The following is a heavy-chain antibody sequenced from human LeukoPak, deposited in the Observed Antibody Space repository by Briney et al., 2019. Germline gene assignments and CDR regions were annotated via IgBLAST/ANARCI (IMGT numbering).Heavy chain of an antibody. Sequence: PSETLSLTCTVSGDSVNTASYYWGWSRQPPGKGLEWIGSIYFSGNTYYNWSLKSRVTISIDTSKNQFSLNLSSVTAADTAVYYCARQGAYYYDSTKFTFEYWGQGTLVSVSS. V-gene: IGHV4-39*01. CDR1: GDSVNTASYY. CDR3: ARQGAYYYDSTKFTFEY. D-gene: IGHD3-22*01. CDR2: IYFSGNT. J-gene: IGHJ4*02.